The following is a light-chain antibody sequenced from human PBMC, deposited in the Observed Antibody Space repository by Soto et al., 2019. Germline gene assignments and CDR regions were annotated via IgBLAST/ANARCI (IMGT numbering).Light chain of an antibody. Sequence: VLSNFPVTLAGSAAERAPLSCRASQSVSGHLDWYQQKPGQAPRLLIYDASTRATGIPARFSGSGSGADFTLTISSLEPEDFAVYYCQRRSNLAGTFGQGTKV. CDR2: DAS. V-gene: IGKV3-11*01. CDR3: QRRSNLAGT. CDR1: QSVSGH. J-gene: IGKJ1*01.